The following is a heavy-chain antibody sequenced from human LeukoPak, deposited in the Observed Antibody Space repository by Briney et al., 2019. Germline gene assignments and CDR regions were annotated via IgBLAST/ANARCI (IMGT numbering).Heavy chain of an antibody. CDR2: IYTSGST. CDR1: GGSISSGSYY. V-gene: IGHV4-61*02. CDR3: ARMQRATYSSSWYCDY. D-gene: IGHD6-13*01. Sequence: PSQTLSLTCTVSGGSISSGSYYWSWIRQPAGKGLEWIGRIYTSGSTYYNPSLKSRVTISVDTSKNQFSLKLSSVTAADTAVYYCARMQRATYSSSWYCDYWGQGTLVTVSS. J-gene: IGHJ4*02.